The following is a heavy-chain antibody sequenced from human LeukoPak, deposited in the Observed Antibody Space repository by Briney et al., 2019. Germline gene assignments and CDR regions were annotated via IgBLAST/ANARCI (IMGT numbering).Heavy chain of an antibody. D-gene: IGHD3-22*01. J-gene: IGHJ5*02. V-gene: IGHV3-20*04. CDR1: GFTFSTYA. CDR3: ARDLGQYYDTSDNWFDP. CDR2: INWKGDKT. Sequence: GGSLRLSCAGSGFTFSTYAMSWVRQASGKGLEWVSAINWKGDKTAYADSVKGRFTISRDNAKNTLNLQMNSLRAEDTAVYYCARDLGQYYDTSDNWFDPWGQGTLVTVSS.